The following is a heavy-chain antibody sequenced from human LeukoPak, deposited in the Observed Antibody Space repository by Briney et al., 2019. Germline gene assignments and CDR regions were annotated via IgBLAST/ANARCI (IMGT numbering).Heavy chain of an antibody. Sequence: GGSLRLSCAASGFTFSSYAMHWVRQAPGKGLEWVAVISYDGSNKYYADSVKGRFTISRDNSENTVYLQMSSLRAEDTAVYFCAKAATSSWYGRFDYWGQGALVTVSS. CDR1: GFTFSSYA. CDR2: ISYDGSNK. V-gene: IGHV3-30*04. D-gene: IGHD6-13*01. CDR3: AKAATSSWYGRFDY. J-gene: IGHJ4*02.